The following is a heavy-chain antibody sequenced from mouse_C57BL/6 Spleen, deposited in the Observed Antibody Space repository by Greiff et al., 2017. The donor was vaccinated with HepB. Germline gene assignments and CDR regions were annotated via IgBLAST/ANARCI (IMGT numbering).Heavy chain of an antibody. CDR2: ISSGGDYI. J-gene: IGHJ3*01. Sequence: EVQLQESGEGLVKPGGSLKLSCAASGFTFSSYAMSWVRQTPEKRLEWVAYISSGGDYIYYADTVKGRFTISRDNARNTLYLQMSSLKSEDTAMYYCTRDGGAYGNYPFAYWGQGTLVTVSA. D-gene: IGHD2-1*01. CDR3: TRDGGAYGNYPFAY. V-gene: IGHV5-9-1*02. CDR1: GFTFSSYA.